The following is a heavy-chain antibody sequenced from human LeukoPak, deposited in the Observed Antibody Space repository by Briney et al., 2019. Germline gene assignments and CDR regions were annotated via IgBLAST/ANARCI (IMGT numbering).Heavy chain of an antibody. CDR1: GGSISRYY. CDR3: ARGFYGDYDFDY. V-gene: IGHV4-59*01. D-gene: IGHD4-17*01. Sequence: PSETLSLTCTVSGGSISRYYWSWIRQPPGKGLEWIGYIYYSGSTNYKSSLKSRVTISVDTSKNQFSLKLSSVTAADTAVYYCARGFYGDYDFDYWGQGTLVTVSS. J-gene: IGHJ4*02. CDR2: IYYSGST.